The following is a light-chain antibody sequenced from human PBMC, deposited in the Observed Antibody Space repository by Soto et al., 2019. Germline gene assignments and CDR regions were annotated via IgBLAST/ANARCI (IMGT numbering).Light chain of an antibody. CDR3: QQYYTTPGS. Sequence: DIVMTQSPDSLAVSLGERATINCKSSQSVLYRSNNRNYLAWYQHKPGQPPKLLIYWASTRESGVPDRFSGSGSGTEFTLTISSLQAEDVAVYYCQQYYTTPGSFGPGTKVDIK. CDR1: QSVLYRSNNRNY. CDR2: WAS. V-gene: IGKV4-1*01. J-gene: IGKJ3*01.